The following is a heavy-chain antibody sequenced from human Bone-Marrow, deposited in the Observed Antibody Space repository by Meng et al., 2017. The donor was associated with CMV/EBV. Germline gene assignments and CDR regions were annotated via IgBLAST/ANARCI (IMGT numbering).Heavy chain of an antibody. CDR3: ARAGSKYSSSWYTLRGFDY. CDR1: GGSFSDYC. Sequence: GSLRLSCAVYGGSFSDYCWSWIRQSPGKGLEWSGSIYYSGSTYYNPSLKSRVTISVDTSKNQFSLKLSSVTAADTAVYYCARAGSKYSSSWYTLRGFDYWGQGTLVTVSS. V-gene: IGHV4-34*01. CDR2: IYYSGST. D-gene: IGHD6-13*01. J-gene: IGHJ4*02.